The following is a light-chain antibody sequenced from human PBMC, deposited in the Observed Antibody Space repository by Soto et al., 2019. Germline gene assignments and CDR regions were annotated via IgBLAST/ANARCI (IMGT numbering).Light chain of an antibody. CDR3: QQSYRAPLT. Sequence: DIQMTQSPSSLSASVGDRVTITCRASQTINTYLNWYQQKPGKAPKLLIHAASSLQSGVPSRFSGSGSGTDFTLTISSLQHEDFETYYCQQSYRAPLTLGPGTKVDIK. V-gene: IGKV1-39*01. CDR1: QTINTY. J-gene: IGKJ3*01. CDR2: AAS.